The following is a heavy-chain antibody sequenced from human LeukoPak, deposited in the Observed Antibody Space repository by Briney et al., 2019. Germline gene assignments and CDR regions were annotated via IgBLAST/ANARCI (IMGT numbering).Heavy chain of an antibody. J-gene: IGHJ2*01. D-gene: IGHD4-23*01. V-gene: IGHV3-30*04. CDR3: AKVGYGGNPGYFDL. CDR1: GFTFSSYA. CDR2: ISYDGSNK. Sequence: GRSLRLSCAASGFTFSSYAMHWVRQAPGKGLEWVAVISYDGSNKYYADSVKGRFTISRDNSKNTLYLQMNSLRAEDTAVYYCAKVGYGGNPGYFDLWGRGTLVTVSS.